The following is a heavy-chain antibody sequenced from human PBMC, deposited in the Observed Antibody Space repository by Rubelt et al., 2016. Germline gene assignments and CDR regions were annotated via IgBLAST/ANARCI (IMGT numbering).Heavy chain of an antibody. CDR3: AKGGGYSYGYIPS. V-gene: IGHV3-23*04. CDR2: ISGSGDTT. Sequence: EVQLVESGGDLVEPGGSLKLSCAASGFPFIDAWMSWVRQAPGKGLEWVSLISGSGDTTYYADSVKGRFTISRDNSKNTRYLQLNSLRAEVTAVYDCAKGGGYSYGYIPSWGQGILVTVSS. D-gene: IGHD5-18*01. J-gene: IGHJ5*02. CDR1: GFPFIDAW.